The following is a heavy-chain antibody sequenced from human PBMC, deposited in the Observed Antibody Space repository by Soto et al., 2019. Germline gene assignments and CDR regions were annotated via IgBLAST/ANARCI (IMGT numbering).Heavy chain of an antibody. CDR2: INHSGST. J-gene: IGHJ4*02. V-gene: IGHV4-34*01. CDR1: GGSFSGYY. Sequence: SETLSLTCAVYGGSFSGYYWSWIRQPPGKGLEWIGEINHSGSTNYNPSLKSRVTISVDTSKNQFSLKLSSVTAADTAVYYCERGVGRTGDYGDYGLDYWGQGTLVTVSS. D-gene: IGHD4-17*01. CDR3: ERGVGRTGDYGDYGLDY.